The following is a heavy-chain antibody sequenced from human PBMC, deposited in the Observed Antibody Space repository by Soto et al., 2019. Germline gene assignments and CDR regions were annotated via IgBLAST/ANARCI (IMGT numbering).Heavy chain of an antibody. D-gene: IGHD2-2*01. CDR1: GFTFSSYA. CDR3: AKGLPCSSTSCYGY. Sequence: WGSLRLSCAASGFTFSSYAMSWVRQAPGKGLEWVSAISGSGGSTYYADSVKGRFTISRDNSKNTLYLQMNSLRAEDTAVYYCAKGLPCSSTSCYGYWGQGTLVTVSS. J-gene: IGHJ4*02. V-gene: IGHV3-23*01. CDR2: ISGSGGST.